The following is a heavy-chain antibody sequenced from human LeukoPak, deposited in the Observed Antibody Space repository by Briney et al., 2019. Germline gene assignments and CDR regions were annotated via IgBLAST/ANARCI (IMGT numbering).Heavy chain of an antibody. CDR2: ISYDGGNK. D-gene: IGHD6-19*01. CDR3: AKVPLDFLSSGWYYFDY. J-gene: IGHJ4*02. V-gene: IGHV3-30-3*01. Sequence: GGSLRLSCAASGFTFSSYAMHWVRQAPGKGLEWVAVISYDGGNKYYADSVKGRFTISRDNSKNTLYLQMNSLRAEDTAVYYCAKVPLDFLSSGWYYFDYWGQGTLVTVSS. CDR1: GFTFSSYA.